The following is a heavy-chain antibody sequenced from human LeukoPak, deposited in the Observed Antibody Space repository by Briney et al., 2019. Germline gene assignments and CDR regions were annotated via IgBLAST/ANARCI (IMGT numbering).Heavy chain of an antibody. CDR3: ARDWGFGDSEDWFDP. CDR2: IYHGGST. J-gene: IGHJ5*02. D-gene: IGHD3-10*01. Sequence: SETLSLTCTVSGYSISSGYYWGWIRQPPGKGLEWIGSIYHGGSTYYNPSLKSRVTISVDTSKNQFSLKLSSVTAADTAVYYCARDWGFGDSEDWFDPWGQGTLVTVSS. V-gene: IGHV4-38-2*02. CDR1: GYSISSGYY.